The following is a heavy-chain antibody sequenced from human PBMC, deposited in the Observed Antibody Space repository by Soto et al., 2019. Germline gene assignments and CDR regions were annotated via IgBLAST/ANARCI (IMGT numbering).Heavy chain of an antibody. J-gene: IGHJ6*02. Sequence: EVQLVESGGGLVQPGGSLRLSYAASGFTFSSYSMNWVRQAPGKGLEWVSYISSSSSTIYYADSVKGRFTISRDNAKNSLYLQMNSLRDEDTAVYYCASEYDYGDLNYYYYGMDVWGQGITVTVSS. D-gene: IGHD4-17*01. CDR3: ASEYDYGDLNYYYYGMDV. V-gene: IGHV3-48*02. CDR2: ISSSSSTI. CDR1: GFTFSSYS.